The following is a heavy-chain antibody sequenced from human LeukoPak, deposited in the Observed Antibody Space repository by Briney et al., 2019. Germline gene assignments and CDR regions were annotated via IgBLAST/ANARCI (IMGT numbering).Heavy chain of an antibody. J-gene: IGHJ4*02. CDR3: ARAYFGSGSCYDS. V-gene: IGHV3-48*03. D-gene: IGHD3-10*01. Sequence: GGSLRLSCAASGFTFSSFEMNWVRQAPGKGLEWVSYISGGGITIYYADSVKGRFTISRDNAKNSLYLQMNSLRAEDTAVYYCARAYFGSGSCYDSWGQGTLVTVSS. CDR2: ISGGGITI. CDR1: GFTFSSFE.